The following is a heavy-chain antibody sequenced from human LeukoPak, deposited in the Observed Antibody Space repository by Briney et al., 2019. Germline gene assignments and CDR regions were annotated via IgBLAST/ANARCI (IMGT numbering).Heavy chain of an antibody. J-gene: IGHJ4*02. D-gene: IGHD3-10*01. Sequence: PGGSLRLSCAASGFTFSIYSLNWVRQAPGKGLEWVSSISSTSGYIYYADSVKGRFTISRDNAKNSLYLQMNSLRSEDTAVYYCAIDYYYGSGSQYRVFDYWGQGTLVTVSS. CDR1: GFTFSIYS. V-gene: IGHV3-21*04. CDR3: AIDYYYGSGSQYRVFDY. CDR2: ISSTSGYI.